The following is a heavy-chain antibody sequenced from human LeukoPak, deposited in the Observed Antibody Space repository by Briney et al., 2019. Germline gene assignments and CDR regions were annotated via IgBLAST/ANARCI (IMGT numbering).Heavy chain of an antibody. CDR2: INSDGSST. Sequence: GGSLRLSCAASGFTFSSYWMHWVRQAPGKGPVWVSRINSDGSSTSYADSVKGRFTISRDNAKNPLYLQMNSLRAEDTAVYYCARGSSRYGDYALDYWGQGTLVTVSS. CDR1: GFTFSSYW. D-gene: IGHD4-17*01. J-gene: IGHJ4*02. V-gene: IGHV3-74*01. CDR3: ARGSSRYGDYALDY.